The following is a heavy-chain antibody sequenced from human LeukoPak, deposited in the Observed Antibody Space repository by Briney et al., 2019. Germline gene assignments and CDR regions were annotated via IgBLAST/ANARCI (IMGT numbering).Heavy chain of an antibody. J-gene: IGHJ4*02. V-gene: IGHV1-46*01. CDR3: ARVAPPRGSSGYFDY. Sequence: AGESLKISCKGSGYTFTSYYMHWVRHAPEQGIEWMGIINPSGGSTSYAQKFQGRVTMTRDTSTSTVYMELSSLRSEDTAVYYCARVAPPRGSSGYFDYWGQGTLVTVSS. CDR1: GYTFTSYY. CDR2: INPSGGST. D-gene: IGHD3-22*01.